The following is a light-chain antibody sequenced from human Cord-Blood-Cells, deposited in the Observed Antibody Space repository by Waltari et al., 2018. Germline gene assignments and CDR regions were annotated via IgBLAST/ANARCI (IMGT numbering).Light chain of an antibody. CDR2: EVS. CDR3: SSYAGSKV. J-gene: IGLJ2*01. V-gene: IGLV2-8*01. CDR1: SSDVGGYNY. Sequence: QSALTQPPPASGSPGQSVTISCTGTSSDVGGYNYVSWYQQHPGKAPKLMIYEVSTRPSGVPDRFSGSKSGNTASLTVSGLQAEDEADYYCSSYAGSKVFGGGTKLTVL.